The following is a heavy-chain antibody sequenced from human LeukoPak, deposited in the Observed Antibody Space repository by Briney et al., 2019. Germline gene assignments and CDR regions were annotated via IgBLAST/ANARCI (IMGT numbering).Heavy chain of an antibody. V-gene: IGHV3-11*04. Sequence: GGSLRLSCAASGFTFSDYYMNWIRQTPGKGLEWLSYISGSSSTMHFADSVKGRFTISRDNAKNSLYLQINSLRDEDTAVYYCARVRGPTVATMYFNDWGQGTLVTVSS. D-gene: IGHD4-23*01. CDR3: ARVRGPTVATMYFND. J-gene: IGHJ4*02. CDR1: GFTFSDYY. CDR2: ISGSSSTM.